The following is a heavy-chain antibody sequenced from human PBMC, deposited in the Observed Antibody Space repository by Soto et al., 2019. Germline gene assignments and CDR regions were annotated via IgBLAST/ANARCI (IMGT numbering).Heavy chain of an antibody. D-gene: IGHD3-10*01. CDR2: IYYLGST. Sequence: SETLSLTCSVSGGSMSEYFWSWMRQSPGKGLEWIGYIYYLGSTDYNPSLKSRVTISVDTSKRQFSLRLTSVTAADTAVYYCARDGYDGSGSPYPAYWGPGTQVTVSS. CDR3: ARDGYDGSGSPYPAY. J-gene: IGHJ4*02. CDR1: GGSMSEYF. V-gene: IGHV4-59*01.